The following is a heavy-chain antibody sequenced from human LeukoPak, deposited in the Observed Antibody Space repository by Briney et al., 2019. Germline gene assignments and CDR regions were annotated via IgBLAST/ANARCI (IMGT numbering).Heavy chain of an antibody. D-gene: IGHD2-2*01. Sequence: SETLSLTSTVSGGSISSSRYYWGWIRQPPGKGLEWIGSIHYSGSTHYNPSLKSRVTVSVDTSENQFSLKLSSVAAADTAVYFCVRTRLSDHIVPAAERADDACDMWGQGTMVTVSS. CDR1: GGSISSSRYY. CDR2: IHYSGST. CDR3: VRTRLSDHIVPAAERADDACDM. J-gene: IGHJ3*02. V-gene: IGHV4-39*07.